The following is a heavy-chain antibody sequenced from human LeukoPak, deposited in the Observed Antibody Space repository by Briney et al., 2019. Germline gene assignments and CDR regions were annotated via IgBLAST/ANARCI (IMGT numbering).Heavy chain of an antibody. CDR1: GFTFSSYE. V-gene: IGHV3-30*02. Sequence: SGGSLRLSCAASGFTFSSYEMNWVRQAPGKGLEWVAFIRYDGSNKYYADSVKGRFTISRDNSKNTLYLQMNSLRAEDTAIYYCARNNWGIDYWGLGTLVTVSS. CDR3: ARNNWGIDY. D-gene: IGHD1/OR15-1a*01. CDR2: IRYDGSNK. J-gene: IGHJ4*01.